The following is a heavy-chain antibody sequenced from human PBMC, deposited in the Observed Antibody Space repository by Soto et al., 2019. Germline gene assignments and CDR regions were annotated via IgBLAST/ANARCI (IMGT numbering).Heavy chain of an antibody. CDR1: GGSFGAYY. Sequence: QVHLHQWGAGLLEPSETLSLTCAVYGGSFGAYYWSWIRQPPGKGLEWIGEISHSGSTNYNPSLKSRVTISVDTSKNQFSLKLSSVTAADTAVYYWATRPGGRLLWFGELIPAFDPWGQGTLVTVSS. CDR2: ISHSGST. V-gene: IGHV4-34*01. J-gene: IGHJ5*02. CDR3: ATRPGGRLLWFGELIPAFDP. D-gene: IGHD3-10*01.